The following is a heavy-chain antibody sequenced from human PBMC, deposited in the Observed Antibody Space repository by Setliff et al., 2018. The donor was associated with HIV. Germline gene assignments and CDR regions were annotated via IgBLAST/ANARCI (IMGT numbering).Heavy chain of an antibody. V-gene: IGHV1-69*06. D-gene: IGHD2-15*01. J-gene: IGHJ3*02. Sequence: SVKVSCKASGSTFSTYAISWVRQAPGQGLEWMGDLIPIFGTANYAQKFQGRVTVTADKSTSTAYMELSSLRSEDTAVYYCASESGGRDDAFDIWGQGTMVT. CDR3: ASESGGRDDAFDI. CDR1: GSTFSTYA. CDR2: LIPIFGTA.